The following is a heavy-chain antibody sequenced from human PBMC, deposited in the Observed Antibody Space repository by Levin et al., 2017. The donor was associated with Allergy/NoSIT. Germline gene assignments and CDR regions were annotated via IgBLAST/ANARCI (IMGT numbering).Heavy chain of an antibody. Sequence: GGSLRLSCAASGFTVSSNYMSWVRQAPGKGLEWVSVIYSGGSTYYADSVKGRFTISRDNSKNTLYLQMNSLRAEDTAVYYCARDRRYYDSSGRGSAFDSWGQGTMVTVSS. CDR1: GFTVSSNY. CDR3: ARDRRYYDSSGRGSAFDS. V-gene: IGHV3-66*01. J-gene: IGHJ3*02. D-gene: IGHD3-22*01. CDR2: IYSGGST.